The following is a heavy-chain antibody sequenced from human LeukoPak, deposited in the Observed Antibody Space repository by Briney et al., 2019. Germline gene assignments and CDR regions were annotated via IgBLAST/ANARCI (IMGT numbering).Heavy chain of an antibody. Sequence: PSETLSLTCTVSGGSISSYYWSWIRQPPGKGLEWIGYIYYSGSTNHNPSLKSRVTISVDTSKNQFSLKLSSVTAADTAVYYCARERRFLDVIGLDPWGQGTLVTVSS. CDR1: GGSISSYY. CDR3: ARERRFLDVIGLDP. V-gene: IGHV4-59*01. D-gene: IGHD3-3*01. J-gene: IGHJ5*02. CDR2: IYYSGST.